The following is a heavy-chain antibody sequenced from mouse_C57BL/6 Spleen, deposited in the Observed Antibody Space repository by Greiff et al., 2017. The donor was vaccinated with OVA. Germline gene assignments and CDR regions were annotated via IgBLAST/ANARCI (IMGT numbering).Heavy chain of an antibody. J-gene: IGHJ2*02. CDR1: GYTFTSYW. D-gene: IGHD6-2*01. CDR3: KISDNTLDF. Sequence: QVQLQQSGAELAKPGASVKLSCKASGYTFTSYWMHWVKQRPGQGLEWIGYINPSSGYTKYNQKFKDKATLTADKSSSTAYMQLRSLTYEVSAVYYCKISDNTLDFGGQGNSLRLS. CDR2: INPSSGYT. V-gene: IGHV1-7*01.